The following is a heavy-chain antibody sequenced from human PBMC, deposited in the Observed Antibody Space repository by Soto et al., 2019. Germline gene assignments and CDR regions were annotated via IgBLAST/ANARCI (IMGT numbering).Heavy chain of an antibody. CDR1: AGSSRGYY. J-gene: IGHJ1*01. Sequence: PSETLSLPCTVSAGSSRGYYWSWIRQPPGKGLEWIGYIYYSGSTNYNPSLKSRVTMSIDTTKNQFSLKLSSVTAADTAIYYCARGVASSSRTSLIYWGQGALVTVSS. CDR3: ARGVASSSRTSLIY. CDR2: IYYSGST. V-gene: IGHV4-59*01. D-gene: IGHD6-13*01.